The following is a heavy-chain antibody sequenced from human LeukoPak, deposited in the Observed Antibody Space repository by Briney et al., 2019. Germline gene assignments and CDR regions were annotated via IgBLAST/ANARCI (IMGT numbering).Heavy chain of an antibody. V-gene: IGHV3-23*01. CDR3: AKVRDTRDWYKDAFDV. CDR2: ITGTGGST. D-gene: IGHD6-19*01. CDR1: GFTFSSYA. J-gene: IGHJ3*01. Sequence: GGSLSLSCAASGFTFSSYAMSWVRQAPGKGREWVSAITGTGGSTYYVVSVKGRFTVSRDNARNTLYLQMSSPRAEDSAMYYCAKVRDTRDWYKDAFDVWGQGTRVTVSS.